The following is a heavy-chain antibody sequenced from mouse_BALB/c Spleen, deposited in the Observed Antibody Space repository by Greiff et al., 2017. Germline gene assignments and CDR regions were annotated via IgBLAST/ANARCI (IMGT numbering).Heavy chain of an antibody. J-gene: IGHJ3*01. Sequence: VQLQQSGAELMKPGASVKISCKATGYTFSSYWIEWVKQRPGHGLEWIGEILPGSGSTNYNEKFKGKATFTADTSSNTAYMQLSSLTSEDSAVYYCARRGGYDGGFAYWGQGTLVTVSA. D-gene: IGHD2-12*01. CDR2: ILPGSGST. V-gene: IGHV1-9*01. CDR1: GYTFSSYW. CDR3: ARRGGYDGGFAY.